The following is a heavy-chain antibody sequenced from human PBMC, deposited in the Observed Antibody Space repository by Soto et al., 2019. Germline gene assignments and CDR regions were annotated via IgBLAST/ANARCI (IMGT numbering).Heavy chain of an antibody. CDR1: GGSISSSTYY. D-gene: IGHD6-13*01. J-gene: IGHJ6*02. V-gene: IGHV4-39*07. CDR3: ARDGAAAGTVYYYYGMDV. CDR2: MYYTGNK. Sequence: SETLSLTCTVSGGSISSSTYYWDWIRQPPGKGLEWIGAMYYTGNKNYNPSLESRVTMSVDTSKNQFSLKLSSVTAADTAVYYCARDGAAAGTVYYYYGMDVWGQGTTVTVSS.